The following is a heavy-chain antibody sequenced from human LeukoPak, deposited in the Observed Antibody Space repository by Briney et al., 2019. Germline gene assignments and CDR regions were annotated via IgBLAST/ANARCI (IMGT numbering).Heavy chain of an antibody. D-gene: IGHD3-22*01. V-gene: IGHV5-51*01. Sequence: GESLKISCKGSGYSFTSYWIGWVRQMPGKGLERMGIIYPGDSDTRYSPSFQGQVTISADKSISTAYLQWSSLKASDTAMYYCASLRDDSSGYYNYWGQGTLVTVSS. CDR3: ASLRDDSSGYYNY. CDR1: GYSFTSYW. J-gene: IGHJ4*02. CDR2: IYPGDSDT.